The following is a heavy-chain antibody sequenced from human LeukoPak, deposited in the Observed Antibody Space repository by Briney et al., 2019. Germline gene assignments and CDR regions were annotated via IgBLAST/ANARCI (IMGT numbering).Heavy chain of an antibody. CDR2: INPNSGGT. J-gene: IGHJ5*02. CDR3: ANSLYNWNDGGNWFDP. CDR1: GYTFTGYY. D-gene: IGHD1-20*01. Sequence: ASVKVSCKASGYTFTGYYMHWVRPAPGQGLEWMGWINPNSGGTNYAQKFQGRVTMTRDTSISTAYMELSRLRSDDTAVYYCANSLYNWNDGGNWFDPWGQGTLVTVSS. V-gene: IGHV1-2*02.